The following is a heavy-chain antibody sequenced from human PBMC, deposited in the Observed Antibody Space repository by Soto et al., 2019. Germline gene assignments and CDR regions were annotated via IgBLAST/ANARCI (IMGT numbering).Heavy chain of an antibody. Sequence: PGRSLRLSCAASGFTFSSYAMSWVRQAPGKGLEWVSAISGSGGSTYYADSVKGRFTISRDNSKNTLYLQMNSLRAEDTAVYYFAKDLTFLACTAPHNLLDPRGKGARVTV. CDR2: ISGSGGST. CDR1: GFTFSSYA. J-gene: IGHJ5*02. D-gene: IGHD3-3*02. V-gene: IGHV3-23*01. CDR3: AKDLTFLACTAPHNLLDP.